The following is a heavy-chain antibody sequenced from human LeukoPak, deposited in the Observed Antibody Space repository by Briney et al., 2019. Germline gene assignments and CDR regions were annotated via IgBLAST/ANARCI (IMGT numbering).Heavy chain of an antibody. V-gene: IGHV3-7*03. CDR2: IKGDGSQK. J-gene: IGHJ4*02. D-gene: IGHD5-12*01. CDR1: GFSFSDHW. Sequence: GGSLRLSCAASGFSFSDHWLDWVRQAPGKELEWVAHIKGDGSQKYYVDSVKGRFTISRDNAKTSLYLQMDSLRAEDTAVYYCARNRGWLQFDYWGQGTLVTVSS. CDR3: ARNRGWLQFDY.